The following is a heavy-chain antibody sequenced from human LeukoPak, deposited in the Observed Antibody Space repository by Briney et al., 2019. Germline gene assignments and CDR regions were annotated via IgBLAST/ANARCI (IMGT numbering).Heavy chain of an antibody. D-gene: IGHD4-17*01. J-gene: IGHJ4*02. CDR3: ARMYDYGDYVEGYDY. CDR1: GFTFTNYA. Sequence: GGSLRLSCAASGFTFTNYAMTWVRQAPGKGLEWVSAISGSGGNTYYADSVKGRFTISRDNSKNTLYLQMNSLRAEDTAVYYCARMYDYGDYVEGYDYWGQGTLVTVSS. CDR2: ISGSGGNT. V-gene: IGHV3-23*01.